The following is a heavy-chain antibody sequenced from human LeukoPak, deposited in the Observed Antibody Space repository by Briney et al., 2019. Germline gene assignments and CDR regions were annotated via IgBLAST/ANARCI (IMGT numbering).Heavy chain of an antibody. Sequence: SETLSLTCTVSGGSISSYYWSWIRQPPGKGLEWIGFISYSGSTNYNPSLKSRVTLSVDTSKNQFSLKLISVTAADTAVYFCARGSPQWPARIDYWGQGALVTVSS. J-gene: IGHJ4*02. CDR1: GGSISSYY. V-gene: IGHV4-59*08. D-gene: IGHD6-19*01. CDR2: ISYSGST. CDR3: ARGSPQWPARIDY.